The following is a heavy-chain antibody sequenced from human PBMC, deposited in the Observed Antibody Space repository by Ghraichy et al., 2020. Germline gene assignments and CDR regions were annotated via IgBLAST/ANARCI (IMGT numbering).Heavy chain of an antibody. CDR1: GASINSGSYY. V-gene: IGHV4-39*02. Sequence: SETLSLTCTVSGASINSGSYYWVWIRQPPGKGLEWIGSIHYSGTTYFNPSLKSRVIISVDMPKNQFSLNLTSVTAADTALYFCARDHQLQPYAYYYGMDVWGQGTTVTVSS. CDR3: ARDHQLQPYAYYYGMDV. J-gene: IGHJ6*02. D-gene: IGHD3-16*01. CDR2: IHYSGTT.